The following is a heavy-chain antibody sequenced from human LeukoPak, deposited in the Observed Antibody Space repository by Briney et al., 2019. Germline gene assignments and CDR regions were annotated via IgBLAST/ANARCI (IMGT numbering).Heavy chain of an antibody. V-gene: IGHV4-39*07. CDR2: AYYSGST. CDR3: AREESDWSSLGYYYHYMDV. D-gene: IGHD3-9*01. CDR1: GGSISGSNYY. J-gene: IGHJ6*03. Sequence: SETLSLTCTVSGGSISGSNYYWAWIRQPPGKTLEWIGSAYYSGSTYYNPPLKGRVTISVDTSKNQFSLKLTSVNAADTAVYYCAREESDWSSLGYYYHYMDVWGKGTTVTISS.